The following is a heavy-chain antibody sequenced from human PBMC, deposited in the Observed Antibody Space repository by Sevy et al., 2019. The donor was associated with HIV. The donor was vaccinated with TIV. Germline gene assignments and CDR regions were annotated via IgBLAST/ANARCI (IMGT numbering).Heavy chain of an antibody. V-gene: IGHV3-74*01. D-gene: IGHD1-26*01. Sequence: GGSLRLSCAASGFTFSSYWMHWVRQAPGKGLVWMSRIYADGSITSYVDSVEGRFTISRDNARNTLYLQMNSLRAEDTAVDYCARASGGTYPEKFDHWGQGTLVTVSS. CDR3: ARASGGTYPEKFDH. CDR2: IYADGSIT. J-gene: IGHJ4*02. CDR1: GFTFSSYW.